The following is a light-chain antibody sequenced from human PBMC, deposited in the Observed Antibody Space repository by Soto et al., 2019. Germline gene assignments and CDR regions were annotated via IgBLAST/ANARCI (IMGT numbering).Light chain of an antibody. CDR1: NNL. CDR3: CAYVGARSYV. J-gene: IGLJ1*01. V-gene: IGLV2-23*01. Sequence: SALTQPASVSGSPGQSITISCTGTNNLVSWYQQHPGKAPKVVLYEGTKRPSGVSNRFSGSNSGSTASLTISGLQAEDEAHYFCCAYVGARSYVFGPGTKLTVL. CDR2: EGT.